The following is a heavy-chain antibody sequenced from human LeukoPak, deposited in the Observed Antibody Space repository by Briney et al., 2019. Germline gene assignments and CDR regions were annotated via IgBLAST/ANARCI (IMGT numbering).Heavy chain of an antibody. V-gene: IGHV4-59*01. Sequence: SETLSLTCTVSGDSISGYYWSWIRQPTGSGVEYIGNFYYTGSTTYNPSLKSRLTISVDTSNNQFSLTLSSVTAADTAVYYCARAGPRRDGYNVDYWGQGTLVTVSS. CDR3: ARAGPRRDGYNVDY. J-gene: IGHJ4*02. D-gene: IGHD5-24*01. CDR1: GDSISGYY. CDR2: FYYTGST.